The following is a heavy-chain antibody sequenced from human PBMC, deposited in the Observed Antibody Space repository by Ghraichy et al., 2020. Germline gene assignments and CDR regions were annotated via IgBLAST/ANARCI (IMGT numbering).Heavy chain of an antibody. Sequence: LSLTCAASGFTVSGDYMSWVRQAPGKGLEWVSVIFSNGDTFYADSVQGRFTISRDNSKNTLHLQINSLRAEDTAVYYCAGESVNLESGRLNGMDVWGQGTTVTVSS. J-gene: IGHJ6*02. D-gene: IGHD1-26*01. CDR1: GFTVSGDY. CDR2: IFSNGDT. V-gene: IGHV3-53*01. CDR3: AGESVNLESGRLNGMDV.